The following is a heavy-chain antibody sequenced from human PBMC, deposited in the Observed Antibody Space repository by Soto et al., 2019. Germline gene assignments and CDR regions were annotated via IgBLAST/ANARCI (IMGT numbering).Heavy chain of an antibody. CDR3: ARWAAAFDY. D-gene: IGHD2-2*01. V-gene: IGHV1-3*05. CDR2: INAGNGNT. J-gene: IGHJ4*02. CDR1: GYTFTSYA. Sequence: QVQLVQSGAEEKKPGASVKVSCKASGYTFTSYAMHWVRQAPGQRLEWIGWINAGNGNTKYSQKFQGRVTITRDTSASAAYMALSSLRSEDTAIYYCARWAAAFDYWGQGTLVTVSS.